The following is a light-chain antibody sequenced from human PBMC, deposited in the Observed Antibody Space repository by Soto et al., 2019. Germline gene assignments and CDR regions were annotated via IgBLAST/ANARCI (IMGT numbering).Light chain of an antibody. J-gene: IGKJ5*01. CDR1: QSISSY. CDR2: AAS. Sequence: DIQMTQAPSSLSASVVDRFTITFRASQSISSYLNLYQQKPGKAPKLLIYAASSLQSGVPSRFSGSGSGTDFTLTISRLEPEDFAVYYCQQYGSSRAFGQGTRLEIK. V-gene: IGKV1-39*01. CDR3: QQYGSSRA.